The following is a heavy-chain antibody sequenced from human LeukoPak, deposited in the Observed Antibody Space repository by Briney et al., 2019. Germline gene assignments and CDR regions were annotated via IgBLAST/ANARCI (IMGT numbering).Heavy chain of an antibody. CDR3: ATRSGDFWSGYVN. V-gene: IGHV1-24*01. D-gene: IGHD3-3*01. CDR2: FDPEQNTM. CDR1: GDILTELS. Sequence: ASVTVSFTFSGDILTELSIQWVRQAPGKGLECMGGFDPEQNTMIYAQRLQGRVTMTEDTSTDTAYMELSSLTAEDTGIYYCATRSGDFWSGYVNWGQGTLVTVSS. J-gene: IGHJ4*02.